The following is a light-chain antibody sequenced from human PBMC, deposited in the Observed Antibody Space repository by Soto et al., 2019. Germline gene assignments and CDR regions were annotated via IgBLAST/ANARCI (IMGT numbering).Light chain of an antibody. J-gene: IGKJ4*01. CDR1: QSVSSSY. CDR3: QQYGSSPLT. Sequence: IVLTQYPGTLSLSPGERATLSCRAGQSVSSSYLAWYQQKPGQAPRLLIYGASSRATGIPDRFSGSGSGTDFTLTISRMEPEDFPVYYCQQYGSSPLTFGGGTKVDIK. V-gene: IGKV3-20*01. CDR2: GAS.